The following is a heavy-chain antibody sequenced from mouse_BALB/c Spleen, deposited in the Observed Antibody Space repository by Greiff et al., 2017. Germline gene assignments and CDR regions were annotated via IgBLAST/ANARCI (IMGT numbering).Heavy chain of an antibody. CDR2: ISYSGST. CDR3: AGYNDYGDWYCDV. Sequence: DVQLVESGPSLVKPSQTLSLTCSVTGDSITSGYWNWIRKSPGNKLEYMGYISYSGSTYNNPSLNSRISITRDTSKYQFYLQLNSGTTEDTATYFCAGYNDYGDWYCDVWGAGTTVTVSS. D-gene: IGHD2-4*01. CDR1: GDSITSGY. J-gene: IGHJ1*01. V-gene: IGHV3-8*02.